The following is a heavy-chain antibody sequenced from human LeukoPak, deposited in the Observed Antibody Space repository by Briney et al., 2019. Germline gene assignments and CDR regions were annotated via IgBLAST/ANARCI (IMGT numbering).Heavy chain of an antibody. D-gene: IGHD3-16*01. J-gene: IGHJ6*03. CDR1: GFSFSRYW. Sequence: GGSLRLSCAASGFSFSRYWMSWVRQAPGKGLEWVSYISSSSSTIYYADSVKGRFTISRDNAKNSLYLQMNSLRAEDTAVYYCARRGGGGPSSYYYYYMDVWGKGTTVTVSS. CDR3: ARRGGGGPSSYYYYYMDV. V-gene: IGHV3-48*01. CDR2: ISSSSSTI.